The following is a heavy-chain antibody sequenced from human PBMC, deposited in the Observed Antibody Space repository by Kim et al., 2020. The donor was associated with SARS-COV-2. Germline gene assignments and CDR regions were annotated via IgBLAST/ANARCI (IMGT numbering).Heavy chain of an antibody. V-gene: IGHV4-4*02. CDR1: GGSISSSNW. Sequence: SETLSLTCAVSGGSISSSNWWSWVRQPPGKGLEWIGEIYHSGSTNHNPSLKSRVTISVDKSKNQFSLKLSSVTAADTAVYYCTGRVFYYDSSGYYALDYWGQGTLITVSS. J-gene: IGHJ4*02. D-gene: IGHD3-22*01. CDR3: TGRVFYYDSSGYYALDY. CDR2: IYHSGST.